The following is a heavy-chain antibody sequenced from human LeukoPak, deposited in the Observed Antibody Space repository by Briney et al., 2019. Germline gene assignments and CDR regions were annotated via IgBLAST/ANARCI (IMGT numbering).Heavy chain of an antibody. D-gene: IGHD6-19*01. CDR3: ARLPDVSGWPFDY. V-gene: IGHV4-59*01. J-gene: IGHJ4*02. CDR1: DESISRDF. Sequence: PSETLSLTCSTSDESISRDFWTWIRQPPGKGLEWIGYIRYSGRTEYNPSLKGRVTISIESSKNQFSLRLTSVTAADTAIYYCARLPDVSGWPFDYWGPGILVTVSS. CDR2: IRYSGRT.